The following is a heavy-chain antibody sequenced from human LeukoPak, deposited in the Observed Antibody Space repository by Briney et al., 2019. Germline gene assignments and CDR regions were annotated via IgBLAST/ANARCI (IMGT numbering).Heavy chain of an antibody. D-gene: IGHD2-2*01. J-gene: IGHJ4*02. CDR1: GFTFSSYA. V-gene: IGHV3-48*04. CDR2: ISSSGSTI. Sequence: GGSLRLSCAASGFTFSSYAMSWVRQAPGKGLEWVSYISSSGSTIYYADSVKGRFTISRDNAKNSLYLQMNSLRAEDTAVYYCARESYCSSTSCPSFDYWGQGTLVTVSS. CDR3: ARESYCSSTSCPSFDY.